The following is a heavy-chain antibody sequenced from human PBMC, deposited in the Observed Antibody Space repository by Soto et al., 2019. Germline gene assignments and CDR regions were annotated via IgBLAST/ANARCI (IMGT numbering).Heavy chain of an antibody. V-gene: IGHV5-10-1*01. D-gene: IGHD3-9*01. CDR2: IDPSDSYT. J-gene: IGHJ4*02. CDR1: GYSFTSYW. CDR3: AITPPLYDILTGSGH. Sequence: PGESLKISCKGSGYSFTSYWISWVRQMPGKGLEWMGRIDPSDSYTNYSPSFQGHVTISADKSISTAYLQWSSLKASDTAMYYCAITPPLYDILTGSGHWGQGTLVTVSS.